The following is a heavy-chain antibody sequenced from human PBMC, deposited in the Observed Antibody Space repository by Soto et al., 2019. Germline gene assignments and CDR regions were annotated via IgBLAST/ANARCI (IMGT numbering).Heavy chain of an antibody. CDR2: IVVGSGNT. J-gene: IGHJ4*02. CDR1: GFTFTSSA. D-gene: IGHD6-19*01. Sequence: GASVKVSCKASGFTFTSSAVQWVRQARGQRLEWIGWIVVGSGNTNYAQKFQERVTITRDMSTSTAYMELSSLRSEDTAVYYCAADRTTVAGSSYWGQGTLVTVSS. CDR3: AADRTTVAGSSY. V-gene: IGHV1-58*01.